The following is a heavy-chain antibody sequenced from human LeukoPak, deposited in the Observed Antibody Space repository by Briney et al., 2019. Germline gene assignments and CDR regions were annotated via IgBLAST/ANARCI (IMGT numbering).Heavy chain of an antibody. J-gene: IGHJ4*02. D-gene: IGHD3-10*01. V-gene: IGHV4-59*08. CDR2: IYYSGST. CDR1: GGSISSYY. CDR3: ARLSGSSEVDY. Sequence: PSETLSLTCTVSGGSISSYYWSWIRQPPGKGLEWIGYIYYSGSTNYIPSLKSRVTISVDTSKNQFSLKLSSVTAADTAVYYCARLSGSSEVDYWGQGTLVTVSS.